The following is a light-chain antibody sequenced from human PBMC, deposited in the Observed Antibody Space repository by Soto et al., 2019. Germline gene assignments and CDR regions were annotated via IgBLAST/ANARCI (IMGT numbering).Light chain of an antibody. CDR2: GAS. J-gene: IGKJ5*01. CDR1: HRCSSY. Sequence: DIVMTQSPATLGVSPGEGGSLXCRASHRCSSYLVWFQQTTGEAPRLLIYGASTRAPGSPASFSGSASATEFTPTISSLQSEDFALYYRQQRSNWPITFGQGTRLEIK. CDR3: QQRSNWPIT. V-gene: IGKV3-15*01.